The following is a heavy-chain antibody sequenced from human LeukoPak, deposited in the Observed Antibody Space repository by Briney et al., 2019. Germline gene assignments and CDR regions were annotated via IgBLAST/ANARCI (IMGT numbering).Heavy chain of an antibody. CDR1: GFTFSSYW. D-gene: IGHD3-16*01. J-gene: IGHJ4*02. CDR3: AKDQGRYASKYYFDY. V-gene: IGHV3-74*01. Sequence: SGGSLRLSCAASGFTFSSYWMHWVRQAPGKGLVWVSRINSDGSSTSYADSVKGRFTISRDNAKDSLYLQMNSLRPEDTAWYYCAKDQGRYASKYYFDYWGRGTLVTVSS. CDR2: INSDGSST.